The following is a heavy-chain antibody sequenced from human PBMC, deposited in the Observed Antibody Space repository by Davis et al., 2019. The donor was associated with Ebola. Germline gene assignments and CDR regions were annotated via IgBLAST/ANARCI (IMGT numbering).Heavy chain of an antibody. CDR3: ARTTKTNIEASGLGFNSFDS. J-gene: IGHJ5*01. V-gene: IGHV4-34*01. D-gene: IGHD4-17*01. Sequence: SETLSLTCAVSGGSFSDYFWSWIRQPPGKGLEWIGETSHSGYTNYSPSLMSRVTISVDSSKSQFSLKINSVTAADTAVYYCARTTKTNIEASGLGFNSFDSWGQGALVSVSS. CDR1: GGSFSDYF. CDR2: TSHSGYT.